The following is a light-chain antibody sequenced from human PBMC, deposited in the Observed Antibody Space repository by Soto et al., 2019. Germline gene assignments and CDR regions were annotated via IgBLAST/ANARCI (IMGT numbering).Light chain of an antibody. CDR2: DVS. V-gene: IGLV2-11*01. CDR1: SRDVGTYNY. Sequence: QSALTQPRSVSGPPGQSVSISCSGTSRDVGTYNYVSWYQQHPGKAPKLMIYDVSKRPSGVPDRFSGSKSGNTASLTISGPQAEDEADYYCCSYAGGYTHAVFGGGTKLTVL. J-gene: IGLJ2*01. CDR3: CSYAGGYTHAV.